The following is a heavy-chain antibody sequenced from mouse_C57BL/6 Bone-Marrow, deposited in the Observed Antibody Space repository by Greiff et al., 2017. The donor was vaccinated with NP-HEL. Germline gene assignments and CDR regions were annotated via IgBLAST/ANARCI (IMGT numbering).Heavy chain of an antibody. CDR2: IDPEDGDT. Sequence: VQLKESGAELVRPGASVKLSCTASGFNIKDYYMHWVKQRPEQGLEWIGMIDPEDGDTEYAPKFQGKATMTADTSSNTAYLQLSSLTSEDTAVYYCATTTVVAPFAYWGKGTLVTVSA. CDR3: ATTTVVAPFAY. J-gene: IGHJ3*01. CDR1: GFNIKDYY. V-gene: IGHV14-1*01. D-gene: IGHD1-1*01.